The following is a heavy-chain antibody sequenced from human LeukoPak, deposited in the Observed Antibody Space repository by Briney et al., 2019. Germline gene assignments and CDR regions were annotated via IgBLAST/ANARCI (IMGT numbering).Heavy chain of an antibody. Sequence: GGSLRLSCAASGFTFSNYPMHWFRQAPGKGLEWVAAISYEGNNKYEADSVKGRFTISRDNSKNTLYLQMNSLRAEDTAVYYCARDTGWSVVLGAFDIWGQGTMVTVSS. CDR2: ISYEGNNK. CDR1: GFTFSNYP. V-gene: IGHV3-30-3*01. D-gene: IGHD2-15*01. CDR3: ARDTGWSVVLGAFDI. J-gene: IGHJ3*02.